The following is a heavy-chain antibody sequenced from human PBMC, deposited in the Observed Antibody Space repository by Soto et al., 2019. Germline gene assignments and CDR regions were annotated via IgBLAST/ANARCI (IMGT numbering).Heavy chain of an antibody. CDR1: GGSFSGYY. J-gene: IGHJ5*02. Sequence: SETLSLTCAVYGGSFSGYYWSWIRQPPGKGLEWIGEINHSGSTNYNPSLKSRVTISVDTSKNQFSLKLSSVTAADTAVYYCATSGSSTSWSWFDPWGQGTRVTVSS. CDR3: ATSGSSTSWSWFDP. D-gene: IGHD2-2*01. V-gene: IGHV4-34*01. CDR2: INHSGST.